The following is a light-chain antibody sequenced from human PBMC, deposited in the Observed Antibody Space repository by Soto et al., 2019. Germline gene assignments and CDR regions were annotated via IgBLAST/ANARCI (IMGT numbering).Light chain of an antibody. J-gene: IGKJ4*01. CDR3: HESEV. Sequence: ELVLTQSPGTLSLYPGERATLSCRASQSVSSSYLAWYQQKPGQHPRLLIYGASSRGTGIPDRFSGSGSGTDFTLTISRLEPEDFAVYYCHESEVFGGGTKVEIK. CDR2: GAS. V-gene: IGKV3-20*01. CDR1: QSVSSSY.